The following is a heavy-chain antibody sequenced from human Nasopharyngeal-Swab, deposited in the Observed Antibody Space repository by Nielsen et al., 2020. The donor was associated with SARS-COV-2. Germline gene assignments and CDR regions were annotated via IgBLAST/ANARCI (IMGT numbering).Heavy chain of an antibody. D-gene: IGHD5-18*01. CDR2: ISSSSSTI. Sequence: GESLKISCAASGFTFSSYSMNWVRQAPGKGLEWVSYISSSSSTIHYADSVKGRFTISRDNAKNSLYLQMNSLRDEDTAVYYCARGETAMAKYYYYGMDVWGQGTTVTVSS. J-gene: IGHJ6*02. V-gene: IGHV3-48*02. CDR1: GFTFSSYS. CDR3: ARGETAMAKYYYYGMDV.